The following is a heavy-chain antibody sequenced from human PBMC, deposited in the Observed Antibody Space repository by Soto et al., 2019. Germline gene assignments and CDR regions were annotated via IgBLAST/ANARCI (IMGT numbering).Heavy chain of an antibody. CDR3: ARVNSSGWYAEYFQH. D-gene: IGHD6-19*01. Sequence: QVQLVQSGAEVKKPGSSVKVSCKASGGTFSSYAISWVRQAPGQGLEWMGGIIPIFGTANYAQKFQGRVTIXXDXSXXTAYMELSSLRSEDTAVYYCARVNSSGWYAEYFQHWGQGTLVTVSS. CDR2: IIPIFGTA. V-gene: IGHV1-69*12. CDR1: GGTFSSYA. J-gene: IGHJ1*01.